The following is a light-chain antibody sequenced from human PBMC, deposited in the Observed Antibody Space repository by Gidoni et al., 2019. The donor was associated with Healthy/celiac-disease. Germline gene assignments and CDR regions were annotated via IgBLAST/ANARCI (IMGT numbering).Light chain of an antibody. CDR3: QQYNNWPPDT. Sequence: EIVMTQSPATLSVSPGERATLSCRPSQSISSNLAWYQQKPGQAPRLIIYGASPRATGIPARCSGSGWGTEFTLTISRLQSEDFAVYYWQQYNNWPPDTFGTGTKVDIK. J-gene: IGKJ3*01. CDR1: QSISSN. V-gene: IGKV3-15*01. CDR2: GAS.